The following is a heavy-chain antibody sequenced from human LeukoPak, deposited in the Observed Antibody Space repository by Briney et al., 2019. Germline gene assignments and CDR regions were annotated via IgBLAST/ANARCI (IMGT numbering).Heavy chain of an antibody. CDR3: AKDLSRYCSGGSCYYH. D-gene: IGHD2-15*01. Sequence: PGGSLRLSCAASGFTFDDYAMSWVRQAPGKGLEWVSGISSSGGTTYYADSVKGRFTISRDNSKNTLYLQMNSLRAEDAAVYYCAKDLSRYCSGGSCYYHWGQGTLVTVSS. CDR2: ISSSGGTT. V-gene: IGHV3-23*01. J-gene: IGHJ5*02. CDR1: GFTFDDYA.